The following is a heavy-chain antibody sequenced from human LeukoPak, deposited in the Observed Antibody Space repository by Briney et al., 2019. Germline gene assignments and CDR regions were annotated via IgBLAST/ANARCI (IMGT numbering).Heavy chain of an antibody. V-gene: IGHV3-21*01. D-gene: IGHD3-16*01. J-gene: IGHJ6*02. CDR2: ISTTSSYF. CDR3: ARVGPPSYAMDV. CDR1: GFTFRTYS. Sequence: PGRSLRLSCAASGFTFRTYSMNWVRQAPGKGLEWVSSISTTSSYFYYADSVKGRFTISRDNAKNALFLQMISLRAEDTAVYYCARVGPPSYAMDVWGQGTTVTVSS.